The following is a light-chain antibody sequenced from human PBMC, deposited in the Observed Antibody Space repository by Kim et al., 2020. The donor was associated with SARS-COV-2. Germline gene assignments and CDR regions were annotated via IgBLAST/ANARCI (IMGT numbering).Light chain of an antibody. CDR3: AAWDGSLNGWV. CDR2: NNN. CDR1: SSNIGRAT. V-gene: IGLV1-44*01. Sequence: GQRVIISCSGSSSNIGRATVNWYQHLPGTAPTLLIYNNNQRPSGVPDRFSGSKSGTSASLTISGLQSDDEADYYCAAWDGSLNGWVFGGGTQLTVL. J-gene: IGLJ3*02.